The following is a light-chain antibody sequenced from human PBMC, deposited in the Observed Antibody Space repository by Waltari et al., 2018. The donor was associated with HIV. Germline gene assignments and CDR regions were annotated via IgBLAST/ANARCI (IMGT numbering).Light chain of an antibody. CDR1: SSDVGGYNY. CDR2: EVS. Sequence: QSALTQPASVFGSPGQSITISCTGTSSDVGGYNYVSWYQQHPGKAPKLMIFEVSNLPSGVSNRFSGSKSGNTASLTISGLQAEDEADYYCSSYTSSSTVVFGGGTKVTVL. CDR3: SSYTSSSTVV. V-gene: IGLV2-14*01. J-gene: IGLJ2*01.